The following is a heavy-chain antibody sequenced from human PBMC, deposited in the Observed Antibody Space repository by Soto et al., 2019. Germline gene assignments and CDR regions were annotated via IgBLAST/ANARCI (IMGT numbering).Heavy chain of an antibody. J-gene: IGHJ3*01. CDR3: ARDPKN. CDR2: XXXYXXXT. Sequence: GASVQVSCNASGYTFTSYGISLVRQAPGQGVGXMXXXXXYXXXTNYEQKLQGRVTMTTDTSTSTAYRELRSLRSDDTAVYYCARDPKNWGQGTMVTVSS. V-gene: IGHV1-18*01. CDR1: GYTFTSYG.